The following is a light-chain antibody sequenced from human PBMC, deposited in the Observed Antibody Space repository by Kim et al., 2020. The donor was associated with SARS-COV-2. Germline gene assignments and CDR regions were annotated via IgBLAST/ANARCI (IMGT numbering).Light chain of an antibody. CDR3: QQYGSSSFT. Sequence: SPGERATLSCRASQSVSSSYLAWYQQKPGQAPRLLIYGASSRATGIPDRFSGSGSGTDFTLTISRLEPEDFAVYYCQQYGSSSFTFGQGTRLEIK. J-gene: IGKJ5*01. V-gene: IGKV3-20*01. CDR1: QSVSSSY. CDR2: GAS.